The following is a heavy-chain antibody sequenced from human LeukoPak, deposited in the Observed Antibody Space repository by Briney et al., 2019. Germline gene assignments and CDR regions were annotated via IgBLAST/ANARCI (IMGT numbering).Heavy chain of an antibody. V-gene: IGHV3-23*01. D-gene: IGHD3-10*01. J-gene: IGHJ4*02. CDR2: ISGDGGRT. CDR3: AKRSYGSGSYYAFDY. CDR1: GFTFSNAW. Sequence: GGSLRLSCAASGFTFSNAWMSWVRQAPGKGLEWISFISGDGGRTDYADSVKGRFTISRDNPRNTLYLQMNSLRAEDTAIYYCAKRSYGSGSYYAFDYWGQGTPVTVSS.